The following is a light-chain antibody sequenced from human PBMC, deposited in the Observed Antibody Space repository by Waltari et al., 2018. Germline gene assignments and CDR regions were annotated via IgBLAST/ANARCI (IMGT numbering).Light chain of an antibody. CDR2: AAS. Sequence: VMTQSPATLSVSLGGRATLSCRASQSVNRNLAWYQQKPGQAPRLLMYAASTRATGIPARFSGSGSGTEFTLTITSLQSEDSAVYYCQQYDKWPPMYTFGQGTKLDIK. J-gene: IGKJ2*01. CDR1: QSVNRN. CDR3: QQYDKWPPMYT. V-gene: IGKV3-15*01.